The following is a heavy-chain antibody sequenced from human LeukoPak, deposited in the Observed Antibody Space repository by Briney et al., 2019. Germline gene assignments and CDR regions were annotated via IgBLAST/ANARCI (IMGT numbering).Heavy chain of an antibody. J-gene: IGHJ4*02. Sequence: ETLSLTCAVYGGSFSGYYWSWIRQPPGKGLEWIGEINPSGSTNYNPSLKSRVTISVDTSKNQFSLKLSSVTAADTAVYYRADFRMGAGGYWGQGTLVTVSS. CDR1: GGSFSGYY. CDR3: ADFRMGAGGY. CDR2: INPSGST. V-gene: IGHV4-34*01. D-gene: IGHD1-26*01.